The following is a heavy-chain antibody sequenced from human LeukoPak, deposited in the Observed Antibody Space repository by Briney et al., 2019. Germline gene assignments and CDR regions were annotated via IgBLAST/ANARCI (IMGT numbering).Heavy chain of an antibody. CDR2: ISYDGSNK. CDR1: GFPFSSYA. CDR3: AREPVVAAEGEVDY. Sequence: PGRSLRLSCAASGFPFSSYAMHWVRQAPGKGLEWVAVISYDGSNKYYADSVKGRFTISRDNSKNTLYLQMNGLRAEDTAVYYCAREPVVAAEGEVDYWGQGTLVTVSS. D-gene: IGHD2-15*01. J-gene: IGHJ4*02. V-gene: IGHV3-30-3*01.